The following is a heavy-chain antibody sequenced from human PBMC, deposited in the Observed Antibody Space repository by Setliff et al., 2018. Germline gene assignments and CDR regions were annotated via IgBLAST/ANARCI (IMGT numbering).Heavy chain of an antibody. J-gene: IGHJ4*02. CDR3: ARWNGSGYFYY. CDR2: IIPILETT. CDR1: GGAFSNYG. V-gene: IGHV1-69*11. Sequence: SVKVSCKVSGGAFSNYGLSWVRQAPGQGLVWMGRIIPILETTNYAQNFQGRVSITADESTRTAYMELSSLTFEDTAVYYCARWNGSGYFYYWGQGTWVTVSS. D-gene: IGHD3-3*01.